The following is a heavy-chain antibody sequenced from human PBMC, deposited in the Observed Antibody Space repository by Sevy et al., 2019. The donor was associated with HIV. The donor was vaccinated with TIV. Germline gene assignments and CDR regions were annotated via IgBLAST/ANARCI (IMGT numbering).Heavy chain of an antibody. CDR1: GYSISSGYY. D-gene: IGHD2-2*01. CDR2: IYHSGDS. CDR3: ARESGDIVEVVVAPRDWFDP. J-gene: IGHJ5*02. Sequence: SETLSLTCAVSGYSISSGYYWGWIRQPPGKGLEWIGSIYHSGDSYYNPSLRSRVTISVDMSKNQFSLKLSSVSAADTAVYYCARESGDIVEVVVAPRDWFDPWGQGTLVTVSS. V-gene: IGHV4-38-2*02.